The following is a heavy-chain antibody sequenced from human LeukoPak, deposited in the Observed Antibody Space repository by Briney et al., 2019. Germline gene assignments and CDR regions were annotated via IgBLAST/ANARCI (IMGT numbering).Heavy chain of an antibody. D-gene: IGHD3-3*01. Sequence: PGGSLRLSCAASGFTVSNNYMSWVRQAPGKGLEWVSVIYSGGSTYYADSVKGRFTISRDNSKNTLYLQMNNLRAEDTAVYYCARQYYDFWSGDGAHAFDIWGQGTMVTVSS. CDR3: ARQYYDFWSGDGAHAFDI. CDR1: GFTVSNNY. CDR2: IYSGGST. J-gene: IGHJ3*02. V-gene: IGHV3-66*04.